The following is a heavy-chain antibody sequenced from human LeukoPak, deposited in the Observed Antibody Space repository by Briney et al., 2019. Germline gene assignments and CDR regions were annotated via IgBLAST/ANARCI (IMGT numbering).Heavy chain of an antibody. J-gene: IGHJ6*02. CDR3: ARDAYYYGSESYSHYYYGMDV. CDR1: GGSISSYY. CDR2: IYTSGST. Sequence: SETLSLTCTVSGGSISSYYWSWIRQPAGKGLEWIGRIYTSGSTNNNPSLKSRVTMSVYTPKNQFSLKLSSVTAADTAVYYCARDAYYYGSESYSHYYYGMDVWGQGTTVTVSS. V-gene: IGHV4-4*07. D-gene: IGHD3-10*01.